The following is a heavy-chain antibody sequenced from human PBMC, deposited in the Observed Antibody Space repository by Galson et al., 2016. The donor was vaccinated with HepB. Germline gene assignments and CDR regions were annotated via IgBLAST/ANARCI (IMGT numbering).Heavy chain of an antibody. CDR3: ARDAVAVAGTLHFYFYGMDV. Sequence: VRQAPGQGLEWMGRIVPILGMSNYAQKFQGRVTITADKSTSTVNMELSSLRSGDTAVYYCARDAVAVAGTLHFYFYGMDVWGQGTTVTVSS. D-gene: IGHD6-19*01. CDR2: IVPILGMS. V-gene: IGHV1-69*04. J-gene: IGHJ6*02.